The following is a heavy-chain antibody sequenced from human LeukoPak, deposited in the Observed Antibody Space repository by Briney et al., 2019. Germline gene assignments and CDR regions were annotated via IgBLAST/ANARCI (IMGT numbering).Heavy chain of an antibody. D-gene: IGHD4-23*01. Sequence: ASVKVSCKASGYTFTSYYMHWVRQAPGQGLEWMGIINPSGGSTSYAQKFQGRVTMTRDTPTSTVYMELSSLRSEDTAVYYCARGRSDYGGNFYFDYWGQGTLVTVSS. J-gene: IGHJ4*02. CDR3: ARGRSDYGGNFYFDY. V-gene: IGHV1-46*01. CDR2: INPSGGST. CDR1: GYTFTSYY.